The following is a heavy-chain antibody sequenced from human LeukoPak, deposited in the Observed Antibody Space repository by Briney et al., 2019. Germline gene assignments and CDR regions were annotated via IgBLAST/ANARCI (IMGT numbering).Heavy chain of an antibody. V-gene: IGHV3-30*18. Sequence: GGSLRLSCAASGFTFSSYGMHWVRQAPGKGLEWVAVISYDGSNKYYADSVKGRFTISRDNSKNTLYLQMNSLRAEDTAVYYCAKDLEAVAGTGRTYSVLDPWGQGTLVTVSS. CDR3: AKDLEAVAGTGRTYSVLDP. D-gene: IGHD6-19*01. CDR2: ISYDGSNK. J-gene: IGHJ5*02. CDR1: GFTFSSYG.